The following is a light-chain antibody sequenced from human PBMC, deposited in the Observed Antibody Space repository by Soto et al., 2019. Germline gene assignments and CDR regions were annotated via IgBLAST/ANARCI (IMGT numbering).Light chain of an antibody. CDR1: QSVRSSY. CDR2: DAS. CDR3: HQYGSSSWT. Sequence: EIVLSQSPGTLSLSPGERATLSCRASQSVRSSYLAWYQQKPGQAPRLLIYDASSRATGIPDRFSGSGSGTDFTITISRLEPEDFAVYYCHQYGSSSWTFGQGTKVEIK. J-gene: IGKJ1*01. V-gene: IGKV3-20*01.